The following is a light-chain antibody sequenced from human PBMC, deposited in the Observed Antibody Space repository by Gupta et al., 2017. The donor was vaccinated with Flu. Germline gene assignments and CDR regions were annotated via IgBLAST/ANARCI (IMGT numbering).Light chain of an antibody. V-gene: IGLV2-11*01. Sequence: QSALTQPRSVSGSPGQSVTISCTGTSSDGGGYNYVSWYHQHPGKAPKLMIYDVSKRPSGVPDRFSGSKSGNTASLTISGLQAEDEADYYCCSYAGSLVFGGGTKLTVL. CDR1: SSDGGGYNY. CDR3: CSYAGSLV. CDR2: DVS. J-gene: IGLJ2*01.